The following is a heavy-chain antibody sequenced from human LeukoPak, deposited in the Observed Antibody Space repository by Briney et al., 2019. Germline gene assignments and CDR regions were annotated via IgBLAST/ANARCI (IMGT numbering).Heavy chain of an antibody. J-gene: IGHJ6*02. D-gene: IGHD3-22*01. CDR2: IKQDGSEK. CDR3: ARDWFQYDSSGYSRYYYYYGMDV. CDR1: GFTFSSYW. Sequence: GGSLRLSCAASGFTFSSYWMSWVRQAPGKELEWVANIKQDGSEKYYVDSVKGRFTISRDNTKNSLYLQMNSLRAEDTAVYYCARDWFQYDSSGYSRYYYYYGMDVWGQGTTVTVSS. V-gene: IGHV3-7*01.